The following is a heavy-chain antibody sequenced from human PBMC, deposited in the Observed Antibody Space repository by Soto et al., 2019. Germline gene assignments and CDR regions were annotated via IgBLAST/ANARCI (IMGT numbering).Heavy chain of an antibody. CDR3: AGGILSNEYSKSNWFDP. D-gene: IGHD4-4*01. J-gene: IGHJ5*02. Sequence: KASETLSLTCTVSGGSISSGGYYWSWIRQHPGKGLEWIGYVYYSGSTHYNPSLKSRVFISLDTSKDQFSLKLSSVTAADTAVYYCAGGILSNEYSKSNWFDPWGQGTLVTVSS. CDR2: VYYSGST. V-gene: IGHV4-31*03. CDR1: GGSISSGGYY.